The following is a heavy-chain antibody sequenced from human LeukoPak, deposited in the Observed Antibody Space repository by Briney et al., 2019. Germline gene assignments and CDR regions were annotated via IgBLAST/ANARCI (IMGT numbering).Heavy chain of an antibody. CDR1: GFTFSRYS. Sequence: GGSLRLSCAASGFTFSRYSMNWVRQAPGKGLEWLSYISSSANTIYYADSVKGRFTISRDNSKNTLYLQMNSLRAEDTAVYYCASPYSSGWYSFDYWGQGTLVTVSS. D-gene: IGHD6-19*01. CDR3: ASPYSSGWYSFDY. V-gene: IGHV3-48*01. CDR2: ISSSANTI. J-gene: IGHJ4*02.